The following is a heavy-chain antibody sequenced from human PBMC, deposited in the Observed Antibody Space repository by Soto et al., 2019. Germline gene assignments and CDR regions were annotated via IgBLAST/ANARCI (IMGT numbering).Heavy chain of an antibody. D-gene: IGHD2-21*01. CDR2: TPRTGAT. CDR1: GFSVNSNF. V-gene: IGHV3-53*01. CDR3: RAGLLGESFDV. J-gene: IGHJ3*01. Sequence: VQLVESGGGLMQPGGSLRLSCAASGFSVNSNFMNWVRQAPGKGLEWVSFTPRTGATLYAESVKGRLIVSRDDANNGVYLRLNSRTGDDTAVYYCRAGLLGESFDVWGPGTVVTVSA.